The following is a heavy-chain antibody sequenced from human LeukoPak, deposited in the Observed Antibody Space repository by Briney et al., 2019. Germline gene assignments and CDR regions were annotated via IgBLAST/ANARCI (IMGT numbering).Heavy chain of an antibody. Sequence: SETPSLTCAVYGGSFSGYYWSWIRQPPGKGLEWIGEINHSGSTNYNPSLKSRVTISVDTSKNQFSLKLSSVTAADTAVYYCARGLDGSSSGYWGQGTLVTVSS. J-gene: IGHJ4*02. D-gene: IGHD6-6*01. CDR3: ARGLDGSSSGY. CDR1: GGSFSGYY. V-gene: IGHV4-34*01. CDR2: INHSGST.